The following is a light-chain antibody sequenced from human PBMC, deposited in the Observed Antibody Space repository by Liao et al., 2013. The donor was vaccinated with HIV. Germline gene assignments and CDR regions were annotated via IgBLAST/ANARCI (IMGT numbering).Light chain of an antibody. V-gene: IGLV3-25*03. J-gene: IGLJ1*01. Sequence: SSELTQPPSMSVPAGQTAKITCSGDALPKQFASWYQQKPGQAPLQVIYKDSERPSGIPERFSASSSGTTVTLTISGVRAEDEADYYCQSADSSATYPYVFGTGTKVTVL. CDR3: QSADSSATYPYV. CDR1: ALPKQF. CDR2: KDS.